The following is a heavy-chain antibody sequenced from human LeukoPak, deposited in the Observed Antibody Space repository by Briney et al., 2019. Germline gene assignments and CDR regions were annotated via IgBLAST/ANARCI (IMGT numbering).Heavy chain of an antibody. CDR2: INWNGGST. Sequence: PGGSLRLSCAASGFTVSSNYMSWVRQAPGKGLEWVSGINWNGGSTGYADSVKGRFTISRDNAKNSLYLQMNSLRAEDTALYYCARVEGDYGDYSDGGYYYYMDVWGKGTTVTVSS. CDR1: GFTVSSNY. CDR3: ARVEGDYGDYSDGGYYYYMDV. V-gene: IGHV3-20*04. J-gene: IGHJ6*03. D-gene: IGHD4-17*01.